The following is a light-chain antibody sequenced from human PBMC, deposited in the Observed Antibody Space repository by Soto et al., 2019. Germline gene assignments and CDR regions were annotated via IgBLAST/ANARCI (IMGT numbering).Light chain of an antibody. CDR1: QDIRND. CDR2: SAS. J-gene: IGKJ1*01. CDR3: LQDYTYPLT. Sequence: AIQMAQSPSYLCASVGDRVTITWRASQDIRNDLGWYQQRPGKAPNLLIYSASSLQSGVPSRFRGSGSCTDFTLPISRLQPEDVSTDFCLQDYTYPLTFGQGTKVDIK. V-gene: IGKV1-6*01.